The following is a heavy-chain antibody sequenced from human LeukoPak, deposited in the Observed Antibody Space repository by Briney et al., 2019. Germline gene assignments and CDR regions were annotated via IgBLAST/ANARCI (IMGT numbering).Heavy chain of an antibody. V-gene: IGHV4-4*02. CDR2: IYHSGST. CDR1: GGSISSTNW. Sequence: PSGTLSLTCAVSGGSISSTNWWSWVRQSPGKGLEWIGEIYHSGSTNYNPSLKSRVTISVDKSKNQFSLKLTSVTAADTAVYYCARGTYYYDSSGYYHFDYWGQGTLVTVSS. D-gene: IGHD3-22*01. CDR3: ARGTYYYDSSGYYHFDY. J-gene: IGHJ4*02.